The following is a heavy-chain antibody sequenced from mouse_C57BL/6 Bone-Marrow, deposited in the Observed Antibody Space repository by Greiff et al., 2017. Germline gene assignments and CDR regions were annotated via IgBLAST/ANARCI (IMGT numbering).Heavy chain of an antibody. CDR1: GYSITSDY. D-gene: IGHD1-1*01. V-gene: IGHV3-8*01. Sequence: EVQRVESGPGLAKPSQTLSLTCSVTGYSITSDYWNWIRKFPGNNLEYMGYISYSGNTYYNPSLKSRISITRYTSKNQYYLQLNSVTTEDTATYYGARYDYGSSYFDYWGQGTTLTVSS. CDR3: ARYDYGSSYFDY. J-gene: IGHJ2*01. CDR2: ISYSGNT.